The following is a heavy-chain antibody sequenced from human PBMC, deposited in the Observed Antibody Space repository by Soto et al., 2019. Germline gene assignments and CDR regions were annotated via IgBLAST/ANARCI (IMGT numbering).Heavy chain of an antibody. CDR3: ARLEGYCSGGSCNNWFDP. V-gene: IGHV5-10-1*01. CDR2: IDPSDSYT. J-gene: IGHJ5*02. D-gene: IGHD2-15*01. CDR1: GYSFTSYW. Sequence: GASVKISCKGSGYSFTSYWISWVRQMPGKGLEWMGRIDPSDSYTNYSPSFQGHVTISADKSISTAYLQWSSLKASDTAMYYCARLEGYCSGGSCNNWFDPWGQGTLVTVSS.